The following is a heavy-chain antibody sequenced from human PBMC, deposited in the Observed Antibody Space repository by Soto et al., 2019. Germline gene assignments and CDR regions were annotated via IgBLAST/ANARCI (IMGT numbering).Heavy chain of an antibody. J-gene: IGHJ4*02. CDR3: ARVDTSMGATCASY. V-gene: IGHV4-31*03. CDR2: IYYSGST. Sequence: QVQLQESGPGLVKPSQTLSLTCTVSGGSISSGGYYWSWIRQHPGKGLEWIGYIYYSGSTYYNPTLKSRVNISVDTSKNQFSLKLSSVTAADTAVYYCARVDTSMGATCASYWGQGTLVTVSS. CDR1: GGSISSGGYY. D-gene: IGHD1-26*01.